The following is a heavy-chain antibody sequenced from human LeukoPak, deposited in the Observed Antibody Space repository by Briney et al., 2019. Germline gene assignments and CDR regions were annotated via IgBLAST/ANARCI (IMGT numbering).Heavy chain of an antibody. V-gene: IGHV1-46*01. Sequence: GASVNVSCKASGYTFTGYYMHWVRQAPGQGLEWMGIINPSGGSTSYAQKFQGRVTMTRDTSTSTVYMELSSLRSEDTAVYYCARAQEPAATLGGDYYYYGMDVWGQGTTVTVSS. D-gene: IGHD2-2*01. CDR3: ARAQEPAATLGGDYYYYGMDV. CDR2: INPSGGST. CDR1: GYTFTGYY. J-gene: IGHJ6*02.